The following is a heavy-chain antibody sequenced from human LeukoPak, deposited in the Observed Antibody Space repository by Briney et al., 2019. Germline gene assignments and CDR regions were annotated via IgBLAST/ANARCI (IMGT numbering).Heavy chain of an antibody. CDR2: IYYSGST. D-gene: IGHD3-22*01. V-gene: IGHV4-39*07. CDR3: ARGPYSYDSSGAFDI. Sequence: SETLSLTCAVSGGSISSSIYYWGWIRQAPGKGLEWIGSIYYSGSTYYNPSLKSRVTISVDTSKNQFSLKLSSVTAADTAVYFCARGPYSYDSSGAFDIWGQGTMVTVSS. J-gene: IGHJ3*02. CDR1: GGSISSSIYY.